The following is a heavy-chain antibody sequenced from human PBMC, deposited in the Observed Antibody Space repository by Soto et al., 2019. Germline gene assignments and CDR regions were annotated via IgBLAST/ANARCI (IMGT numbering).Heavy chain of an antibody. V-gene: IGHV4-59*08. CDR1: GGSISSYY. Sequence: SETLSLTCTVSGGSISSYYWSWIRQPPGKGLEWIGYIYYSGSTNYNPSLKSRVTISVDTSKNQFSLKLSSVTAADTAVYYCARHESSGWYGGGFDYWGQGTLVTVSS. CDR2: IYYSGST. J-gene: IGHJ4*02. CDR3: ARHESSGWYGGGFDY. D-gene: IGHD6-19*01.